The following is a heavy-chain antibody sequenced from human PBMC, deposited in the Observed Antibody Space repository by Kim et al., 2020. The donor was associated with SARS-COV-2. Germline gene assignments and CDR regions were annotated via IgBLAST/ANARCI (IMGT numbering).Heavy chain of an antibody. V-gene: IGHV3-9*01. CDR2: IFWNSGRT. CDR1: GFTFHVHV. D-gene: IGHD2-8*02. J-gene: IGHJ6*02. Sequence: GGSLRLSCALSGFTFHVHVIFFFFLLLFIFLEWVSGIFWNSGRTGYADSVEGRLTISRDTAKNFLYLEMNNLRPEDTALYFCTKDILAGGADVWGQGTTVTVSS. CDR3: TKDILAGGADV.